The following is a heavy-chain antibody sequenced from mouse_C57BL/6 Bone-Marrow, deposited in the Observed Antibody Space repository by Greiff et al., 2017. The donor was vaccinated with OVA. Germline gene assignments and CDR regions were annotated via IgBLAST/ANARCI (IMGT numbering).Heavy chain of an antibody. J-gene: IGHJ2*01. CDR1: GFTFSSYG. CDR3: ARRVYYGSSPYYFDY. CDR2: ISSGGSYT. Sequence: EVQRVESGGDLVKPGGSLKLSCAASGFTFSSYGMSWVRQTPDKRLEWVATISSGGSYTYYPDSVKGRFTISRDNAKNTLYLQMSSLKSEDTAMYYCARRVYYGSSPYYFDYWGQGTTLTVSS. D-gene: IGHD1-1*01. V-gene: IGHV5-6*01.